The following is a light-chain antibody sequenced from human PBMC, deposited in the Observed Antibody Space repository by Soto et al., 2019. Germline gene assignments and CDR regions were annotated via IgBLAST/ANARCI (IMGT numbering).Light chain of an antibody. CDR2: DES. V-gene: IGKV3-11*01. Sequence: EIVLTQSPATLSLSPGERATLSCRASQSVSSYFAWYEQKPGQAPQLLVDDESNRATGSPARFSCSESGTHITLTIGRLEPEDFAVYYCQQRSNWPPSVGGGTKVEIK. CDR3: QQRSNWPPS. CDR1: QSVSSY. J-gene: IGKJ4*01.